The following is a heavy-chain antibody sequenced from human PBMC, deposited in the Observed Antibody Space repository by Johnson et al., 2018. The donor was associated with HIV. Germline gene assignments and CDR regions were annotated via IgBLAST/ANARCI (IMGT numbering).Heavy chain of an antibody. Sequence: VQLVESGGGVVRPGGSLRLSCAAAGFTFDDYGMSWVRQAPGKGLEWVSGIHWNGGRTVYVYSMKGRFTISRDNAKNSLYLQMNSLRAEDTAVYYCASSPPGAAGIPRWAFDIWGQGTMVTVSS. J-gene: IGHJ3*02. V-gene: IGHV3-20*04. CDR1: GFTFDDYG. CDR2: IHWNGGRT. CDR3: ASSPPGAAGIPRWAFDI. D-gene: IGHD6-13*01.